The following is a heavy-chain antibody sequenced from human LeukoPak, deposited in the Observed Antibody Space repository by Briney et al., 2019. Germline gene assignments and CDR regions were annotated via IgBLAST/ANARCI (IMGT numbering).Heavy chain of an antibody. Sequence: GGSLRLSCAASGFTVSSNYMSWVRQAPGKGLEWVSVIYSGGSTYYADSVKGRFTISRDNSKNMLYLQMNSLRAEDTAVYYCARGLGQNNYDSSGYYPYYFDYWGQGTLVTVSS. CDR1: GFTVSSNY. CDR2: IYSGGST. D-gene: IGHD3-22*01. CDR3: ARGLGQNNYDSSGYYPYYFDY. V-gene: IGHV3-53*01. J-gene: IGHJ4*02.